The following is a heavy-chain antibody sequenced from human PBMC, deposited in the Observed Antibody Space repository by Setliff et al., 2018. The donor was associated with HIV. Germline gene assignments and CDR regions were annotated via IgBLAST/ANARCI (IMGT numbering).Heavy chain of an antibody. CDR2: IYPGNSGT. J-gene: IGHJ6*02. D-gene: IGHD6-19*01. Sequence: GESLKISCKDSGYTFSNYCIAWVRQMPGKGLEWMGIIYPGNSGTTYSPSFQGQVTISADKSISTAYLQWSSLKASDTAMYYCAKHLSPGSGWYSKARGMDVWGQGTTVTVSS. CDR3: AKHLSPGSGWYSKARGMDV. CDR1: GYTFSNYC. V-gene: IGHV5-51*01.